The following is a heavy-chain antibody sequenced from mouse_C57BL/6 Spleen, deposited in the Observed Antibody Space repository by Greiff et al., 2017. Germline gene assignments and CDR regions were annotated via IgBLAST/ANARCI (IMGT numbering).Heavy chain of an antibody. J-gene: IGHJ2*01. CDR2: IRNKANNHAT. Sequence: EVQLVESGGGLVQPGGSMKLSCAASGFTFSDAWMDWVRQSPEKGLEWVAEIRNKANNHATYYAESVKGRFTISRDDSKSSVYLQMNSLRAEDTGIYYCTRDDGYYFFDYWGQGTTLTVSS. D-gene: IGHD2-3*01. CDR3: TRDDGYYFFDY. CDR1: GFTFSDAW. V-gene: IGHV6-6*01.